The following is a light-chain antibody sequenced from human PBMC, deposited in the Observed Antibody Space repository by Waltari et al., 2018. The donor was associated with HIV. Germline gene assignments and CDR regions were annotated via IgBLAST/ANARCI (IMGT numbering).Light chain of an antibody. Sequence: ELVLPQSPGTLSLSPGEIASLSCRASQSVSSTSLAWYQQKPGQAPSLLIYAASSMAAGIPDRFSGSGSGTDFTLTISRLEPEDFAVYYCQHYGSSPQTFGHGTKVEIK. CDR3: QHYGSSPQT. CDR1: QSVSSTS. J-gene: IGKJ1*01. CDR2: AAS. V-gene: IGKV3-20*01.